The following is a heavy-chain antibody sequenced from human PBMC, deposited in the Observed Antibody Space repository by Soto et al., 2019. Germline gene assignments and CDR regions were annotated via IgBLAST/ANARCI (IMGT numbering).Heavy chain of an antibody. Sequence: SETLSLTCTVSGGSISSGGYYWSWIRQHPGKGLEWIGYIYYSGSTYYNPSLKSRVTISVDTPKNQFSLKLSSVTAADTAVYYCARAVTIFGVVIMGGGDAFDIWGQGTMVTVSS. CDR2: IYYSGST. CDR3: ARAVTIFGVVIMGGGDAFDI. J-gene: IGHJ3*02. CDR1: GGSISSGGYY. V-gene: IGHV4-31*03. D-gene: IGHD3-3*01.